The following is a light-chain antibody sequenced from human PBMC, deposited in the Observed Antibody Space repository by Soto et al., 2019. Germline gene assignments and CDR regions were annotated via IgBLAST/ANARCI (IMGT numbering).Light chain of an antibody. CDR2: GAS. CDR3: QQYGRSPPNFT. J-gene: IGKJ3*01. V-gene: IGKV3-20*01. Sequence: EIVLTQSPGTLSLSPGERATLSCRASQSVSSNYLAWYQQRPGQAPRLLIFGASYRATGIPDRFSGSGSGTDFTLTISRLEPEDFAVYYCQQYGRSPPNFTFGPGTKVDSK. CDR1: QSVSSNY.